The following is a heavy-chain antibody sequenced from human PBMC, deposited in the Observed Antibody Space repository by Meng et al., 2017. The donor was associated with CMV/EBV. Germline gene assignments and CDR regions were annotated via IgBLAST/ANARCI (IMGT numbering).Heavy chain of an antibody. CDR3: ARAAPGGSERWDYYYYGMDV. D-gene: IGHD5-24*01. V-gene: IGHV3-21*01. J-gene: IGHJ6*02. Sequence: GESLKISCAASGFTFSSYSMNWVRQAPGKGLEWVSSISSSSSYIYYADSVKGRFTISRDNAKNSLYLQMNSLRAEDTAVYYCARAAPGGSERWDYYYYGMDVWGQGTTVTVSS. CDR1: GFTFSSYS. CDR2: ISSSSSYI.